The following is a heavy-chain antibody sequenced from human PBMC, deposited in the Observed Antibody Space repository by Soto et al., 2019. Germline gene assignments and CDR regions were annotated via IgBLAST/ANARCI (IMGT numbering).Heavy chain of an antibody. D-gene: IGHD3-10*01. CDR1: GFTFSSYS. J-gene: IGHJ5*02. V-gene: IGHV3-21*01. CDR3: ASGSRGWFDP. CDR2: ISSSSSYI. Sequence: WGSLRLSCAASGFTFSSYSMNWVRQAPGKGLEWVSSISSSSSYIYYADSVKGRFTISRDNAKNSLYLQMNSLRAEDTAVYYCASGSRGWFDPWGQGTLVTVSS.